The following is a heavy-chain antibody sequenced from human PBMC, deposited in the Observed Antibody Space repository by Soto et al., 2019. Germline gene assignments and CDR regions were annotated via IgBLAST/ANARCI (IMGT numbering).Heavy chain of an antibody. D-gene: IGHD3-10*01. J-gene: IGHJ4*02. CDR2: INGDGTTT. CDR3: ASIPMVRGPSDY. CDR1: GFTFSTYW. V-gene: IGHV3-74*02. Sequence: EVRLVESGGGLVQPGGSLRLSCAASGFTFSTYWMHWVRQAPGKGLVWVSRINGDGTTTQYADSVKGRFTISRGNAKNTLYLKMNTLRGADTAMYYCASIPMVRGPSDYWGQGTLVTVSS.